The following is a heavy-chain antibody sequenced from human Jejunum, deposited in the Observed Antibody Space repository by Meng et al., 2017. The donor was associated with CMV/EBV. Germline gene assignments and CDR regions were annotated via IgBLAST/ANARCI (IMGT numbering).Heavy chain of an antibody. CDR3: ARVSSMVDYAADV. J-gene: IGHJ6*02. D-gene: IGHD2-15*01. Sequence: SGDTFSSYALSWVRQAPGQGLEWMGRIIPVLGIPTYAQRFQDRVTITADRSTRTAYMELRRLTSEDTAIYYCARVSSMVDYAADVWGQGTTVTVSS. CDR1: GDTFSSYA. V-gene: IGHV1-69*04. CDR2: IIPVLGIP.